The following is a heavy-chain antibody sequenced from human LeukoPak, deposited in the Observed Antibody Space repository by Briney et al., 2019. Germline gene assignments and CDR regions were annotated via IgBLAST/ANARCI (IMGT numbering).Heavy chain of an antibody. CDR1: GLTFSSRDW. D-gene: IGHD6-13*01. CDR3: ARVAAAGTGIFVNFYYSMDI. CDR2: IKQHERET. Sequence: GGSLRLSCVASGLTFSSRDWMTWVRQAPGKGLVWEANIKQHERETYYVDSVKGRFTISRDNAKNSVDLQMNRLRVEDTAVYYCARVAAAGTGIFVNFYYSMDIWGKGTTVTISS. J-gene: IGHJ6*03. V-gene: IGHV3-7*01.